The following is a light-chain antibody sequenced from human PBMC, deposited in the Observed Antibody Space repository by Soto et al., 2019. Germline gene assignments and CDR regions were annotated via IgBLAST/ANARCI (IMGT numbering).Light chain of an antibody. V-gene: IGLV1-40*01. Sequence: VLTQPPSVSGAPGQRVTISCTGSSSNIGAGYDVHWYQQLPGRAPKLLIYGNTNRPSVVPDRFSGYKSGTSASLAITGLQAEDEADYYCLSFDSSLSVVFGGGTQLTVL. CDR1: SSNIGAGYD. CDR2: GNT. CDR3: LSFDSSLSVV. J-gene: IGLJ2*01.